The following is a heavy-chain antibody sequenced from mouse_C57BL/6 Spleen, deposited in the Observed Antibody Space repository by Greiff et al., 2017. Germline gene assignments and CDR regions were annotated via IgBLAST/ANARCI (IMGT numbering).Heavy chain of an antibody. V-gene: IGHV5-4*01. CDR2: ISDGGSYT. CDR1: GFTFSSYD. D-gene: IGHD3-2*02. J-gene: IGHJ2*01. Sequence: EVKLVESGGGLVKPGGSLKLSCAASGFTFSSYDMSWVRQTPEKRLEWVATISDGGSYTYYPDNVKGRVTISRDNAKNNLYLQMSHLKSEDKAMYYCAREDSSGYFDYWGQGTTLTVSS. CDR3: AREDSSGYFDY.